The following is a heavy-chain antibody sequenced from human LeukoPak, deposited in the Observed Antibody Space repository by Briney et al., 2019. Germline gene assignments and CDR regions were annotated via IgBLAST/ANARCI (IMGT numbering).Heavy chain of an antibody. Sequence: AASVKVSCKASGYTFTGYYMHWVRQAPGQGLEWMGWINPNSGGTNYGQKFQGRVTMTRDTSISTAYMELSRLRSDDTAVYYCARRYCSSTSCYHWFDPWGQGTLVTVSS. CDR3: ARRYCSSTSCYHWFDP. J-gene: IGHJ5*02. CDR2: INPNSGGT. D-gene: IGHD2-2*01. CDR1: GYTFTGYY. V-gene: IGHV1-2*02.